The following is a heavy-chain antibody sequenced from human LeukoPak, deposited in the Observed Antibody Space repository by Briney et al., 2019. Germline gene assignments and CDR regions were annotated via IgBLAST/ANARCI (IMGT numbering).Heavy chain of an antibody. V-gene: IGHV4-34*01. CDR3: ARSAAGYYDSSGYYYRPFDY. CDR2: INHSGST. D-gene: IGHD3-22*01. J-gene: IGHJ4*02. Sequence: SETLSLTCAVYGGSFSGYYWSWIRQPPGKGLEWIGEINHSGSTNYNPSLKSRVTISVQTSKNQFSLKLSSVTAADTAVYYCARSAAGYYDSSGYYYRPFDYWGQGTLVTVSS. CDR1: GGSFSGYY.